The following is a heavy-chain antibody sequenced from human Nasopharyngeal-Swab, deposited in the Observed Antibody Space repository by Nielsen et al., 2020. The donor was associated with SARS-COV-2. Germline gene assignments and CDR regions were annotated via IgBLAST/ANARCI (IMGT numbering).Heavy chain of an antibody. CDR2: MNPNSGNT. D-gene: IGHD2-8*02. V-gene: IGHV1-8*01. CDR3: VRPRYCSAASCDRHSGVGLFDY. Sequence: ASVKVSCKASGYTFTSYDINWVRQAAGQGLEWMGWMNPNSGNTGYAQKFQGRVTMTRNTSLSTAYMELSSLRSEDTAVYYCVRPRYCSAASCDRHSGVGLFDYWGQGTLVTVSS. CDR1: GYTFTSYD. J-gene: IGHJ4*02.